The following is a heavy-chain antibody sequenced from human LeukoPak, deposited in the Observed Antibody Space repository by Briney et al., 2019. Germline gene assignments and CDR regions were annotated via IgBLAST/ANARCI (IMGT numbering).Heavy chain of an antibody. V-gene: IGHV3-64*01. CDR3: AREVNWRFDY. CDR2: ISSNGGST. Sequence: HPGGSLRLSCAASGFTFSSYTMYWVRQAPGKGLEYVSAISSNGGSTYYANSVKGRFTISRDNSKNTLYLQMGSLRGEDMAVYYCAREVNWRFDYWGQGTLVTVSS. D-gene: IGHD1-1*01. J-gene: IGHJ4*02. CDR1: GFTFSSYT.